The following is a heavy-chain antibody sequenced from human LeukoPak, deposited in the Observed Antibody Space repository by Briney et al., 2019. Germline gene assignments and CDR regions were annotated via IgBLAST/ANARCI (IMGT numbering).Heavy chain of an antibody. CDR1: GFTVSSNY. J-gene: IGHJ6*02. V-gene: IGHV3-66*01. CDR2: IYSGGST. D-gene: IGHD3-3*01. Sequence: QSGGSLRLSCAASGFTVSSNYMSWVRQAPGKGLEWVSVIYSGGSTYYADSVKGRFTISRDNSKNTLYLQMNSLRAEDTAVYYCARGQHYDFWSGPYLDDYYYGMDVWGQGTTVTVSS. CDR3: ARGQHYDFWSGPYLDDYYYGMDV.